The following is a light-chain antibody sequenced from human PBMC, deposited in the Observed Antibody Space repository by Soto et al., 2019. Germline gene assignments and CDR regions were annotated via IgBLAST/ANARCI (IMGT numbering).Light chain of an antibody. J-gene: IGLJ2*01. CDR2: EVS. CDR1: SSDVGGYNY. V-gene: IGLV2-8*01. CDR3: RAYAASNHLGV. Sequence: QSALTQPPSASGSPGQSVTISCIGTSSDVGGYNYVSWYPQHPGKAPKLMIYEVSKRPSGVPDRFSGSKSGNTASLTVSGLQAEDEADSYRRAYAASNHLGVFGGGTTVTVL.